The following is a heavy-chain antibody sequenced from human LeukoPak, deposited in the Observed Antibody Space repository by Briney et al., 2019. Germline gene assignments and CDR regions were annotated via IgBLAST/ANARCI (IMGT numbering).Heavy chain of an antibody. V-gene: IGHV4-34*01. CDR1: GGSFSGYY. CDR3: AVDEGGSYPFDY. D-gene: IGHD1-26*01. CDR2: INHSGST. Sequence: SETLSLTCAVYGGSFSGYYWSWIRQPPGKGLEWIGEINHSGSTNYNPSLKSRVTILVDKSTNQFSHKLISVPAADAPVVYCAVDEGGSYPFDYWGQGTLVTVSS. J-gene: IGHJ4*02.